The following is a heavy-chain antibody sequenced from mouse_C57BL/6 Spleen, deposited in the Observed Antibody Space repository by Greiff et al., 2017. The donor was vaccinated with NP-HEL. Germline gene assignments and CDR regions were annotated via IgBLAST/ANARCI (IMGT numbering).Heavy chain of an antibody. D-gene: IGHD2-12*01. J-gene: IGHJ4*01. CDR1: GFTFSNYW. Sequence: EVKVEESGGGLVQPGGSMKLSCVASGFTFSNYWMNWVRQSPEKGLEWVAQIRLKSDNYATHYAESVKGRFTISRDDSKSSVYLQMNNLRAEDTGIYYCTDYSYAMDYWGQGTSVTVSS. V-gene: IGHV6-3*01. CDR3: TDYSYAMDY. CDR2: IRLKSDNYAT.